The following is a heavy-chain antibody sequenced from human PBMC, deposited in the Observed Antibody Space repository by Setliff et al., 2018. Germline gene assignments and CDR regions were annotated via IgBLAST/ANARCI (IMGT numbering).Heavy chain of an antibody. J-gene: IGHJ4*02. Sequence: SGPTLVNPTQTLTLTCTFSGFSLTTNGVGVGWIRQPPGKALEWLALIYYDDDRRYNPSVKNRLTITKDPSKNQVVLTMTNVDPVDTATYYCARGFWSGYFVLDFWGQGSLVTVSS. CDR3: ARGFWSGYFVLDF. V-gene: IGHV2-5*02. D-gene: IGHD3-3*01. CDR2: IYYDDDR. CDR1: GFSLTTNGVG.